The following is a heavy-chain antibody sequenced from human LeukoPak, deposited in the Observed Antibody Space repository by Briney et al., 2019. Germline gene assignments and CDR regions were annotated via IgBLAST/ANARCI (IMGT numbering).Heavy chain of an antibody. CDR1: GFTFISYA. V-gene: IGHV3-30*01. J-gene: IGHJ4*02. D-gene: IGHD3-22*01. Sequence: PGRSLRLSCAASGFTFISYAMHWVRQAPGKGLEWVAVISYDGSNKYYADSVKGRFTISRDNSKNTLYPQMNSLRAEDTAVYYCARVRNYYDSSGNIDYWGQGTLVSVSS. CDR2: ISYDGSNK. CDR3: ARVRNYYDSSGNIDY.